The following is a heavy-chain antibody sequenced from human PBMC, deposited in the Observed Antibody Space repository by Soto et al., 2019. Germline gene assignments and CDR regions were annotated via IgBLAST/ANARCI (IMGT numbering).Heavy chain of an antibody. CDR2: ISYDGSNK. CDR3: AKDLSLFGRGDSSGQNNSSG. J-gene: IGHJ1*01. D-gene: IGHD3-22*01. V-gene: IGHV3-30*18. Sequence: GGSLRLSCAASGFTFSSYGMHWVRQAPGKGLEWVAVISYDGSNKYYADSVKGRFTISRDNSKNTLYLQMNSLRAEDTAVYYCAKDLSLFGRGDSSGQNNSSGWGQGTLVTVSS. CDR1: GFTFSSYG.